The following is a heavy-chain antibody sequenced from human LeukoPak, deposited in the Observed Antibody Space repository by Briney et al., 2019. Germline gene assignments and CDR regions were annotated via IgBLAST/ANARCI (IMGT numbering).Heavy chain of an antibody. V-gene: IGHV4-34*01. CDR2: INDRGST. J-gene: IGHJ3*02. Sequence: SETLSLTCGVYGGSFSGYHWSWIRQPPGKGLEWIAEINDRGSTNYNPSLKSRVTISIDTSKNQFSLKLSSVTAADTAVYYCARTYCSSTTCLVVAFDIWGRGTMVTVSS. D-gene: IGHD2-2*01. CDR1: GGSFSGYH. CDR3: ARTYCSSTTCLVVAFDI.